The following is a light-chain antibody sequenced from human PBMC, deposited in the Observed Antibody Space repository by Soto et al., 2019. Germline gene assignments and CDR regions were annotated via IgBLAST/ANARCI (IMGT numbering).Light chain of an antibody. CDR1: QSLLHTNGYNS. Sequence: DIVMTQSPLSLPVTPGEPASISCRSSQSLLHTNGYNSLDWYLQKPGQSPQLLIYLGSNRASGVPERFSGSGSGTYFTLKISRVEAEDVGVYYCMQALQTPPTFGQGTKVEIK. J-gene: IGKJ1*01. V-gene: IGKV2-28*01. CDR3: MQALQTPPT. CDR2: LGS.